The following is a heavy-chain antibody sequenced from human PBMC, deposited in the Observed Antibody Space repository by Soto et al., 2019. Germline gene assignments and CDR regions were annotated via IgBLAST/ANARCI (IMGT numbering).Heavy chain of an antibody. D-gene: IGHD2-2*01. J-gene: IGHJ3*02. CDR1: GYTFTSYD. CDR3: AREYCSSTSCYVGAFDI. CDR2: MNPNNGNT. V-gene: IGHV1-18*01. Sequence: ASVKVSCKASGYTFTSYDINLVRQATGQGLEWMGWMNPNNGNTNYAQKLQGRVTMTTDTSTSTAYMELRSLRSDDTAVYYCAREYCSSTSCYVGAFDIWGQGTMVTVSS.